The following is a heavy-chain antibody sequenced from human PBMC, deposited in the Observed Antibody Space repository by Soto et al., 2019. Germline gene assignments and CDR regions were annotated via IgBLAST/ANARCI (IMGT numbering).Heavy chain of an antibody. CDR3: IWESKFYSAWR. J-gene: IGHJ4*02. V-gene: IGHV3-15*07. CDR2: IKSKAGSATP. Sequence: VQVVESGGGLVKPGGSLRLSCTVSGLTFSDAWLNWVRQAPGKGLEWVGRIKSKAGSATPDYAAPVKGRFTISRDESQGRLYLQMNSLQTDDTAVYYCIWESKFYSAWRWGQGTLVTVST. CDR1: GLTFSDAW. D-gene: IGHD1-26*01.